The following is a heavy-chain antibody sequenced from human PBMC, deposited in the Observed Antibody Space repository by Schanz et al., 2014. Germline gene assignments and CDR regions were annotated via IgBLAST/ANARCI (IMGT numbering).Heavy chain of an antibody. D-gene: IGHD7-27*01. CDR2: ISSDETVT. J-gene: IGHJ3*02. CDR1: GFPFRSYV. CDR3: ARENLNWEAFDI. V-gene: IGHV3-30*03. Sequence: QVQLVESGGGVVQPGRSLRLSCAASGFPFRSYVMHWVRQAPGKGLEWVAVISSDETVTYYVDSVKGRFTISRDNSNNTLYLQMNSLRAEDTAVYSCARENLNWEAFDIWGQGTVVTVSS.